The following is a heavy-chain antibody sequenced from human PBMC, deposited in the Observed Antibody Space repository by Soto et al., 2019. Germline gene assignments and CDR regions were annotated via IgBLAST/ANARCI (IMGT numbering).Heavy chain of an antibody. CDR1: GGSISSYY. D-gene: IGHD3-10*01. CDR2: IYYSGST. V-gene: IGHV4-59*01. J-gene: IGHJ6*02. Sequence: SETLSLTCTGSGGSISSYYWSWIRQPPGKGLEWIGYIYYSGSTNYNPSLKSRVTISVDTSKNQFSLKLSSVTAADTAVYYCARDRGSYGDYYYYGMDVWGQGTTVTVS. CDR3: ARDRGSYGDYYYYGMDV.